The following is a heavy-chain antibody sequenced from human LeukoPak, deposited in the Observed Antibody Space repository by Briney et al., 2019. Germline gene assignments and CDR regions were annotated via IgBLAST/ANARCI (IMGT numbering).Heavy chain of an antibody. J-gene: IGHJ4*02. Sequence: PSETLSPTCTVSGGSISSYYWSWIRQPPGKGLEWIGYIYYSGSTNYNPSLKSRVTISVDTSKNQFSLKLSSVTAADTAVYYCAGGGDSFDYWGQGTLVTVSS. CDR2: IYYSGST. V-gene: IGHV4-59*08. CDR1: GGSISSYY. D-gene: IGHD2-21*02. CDR3: AGGGDSFDY.